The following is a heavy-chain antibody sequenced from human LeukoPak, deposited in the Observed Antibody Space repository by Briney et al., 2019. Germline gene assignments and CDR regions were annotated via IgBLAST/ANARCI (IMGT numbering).Heavy chain of an antibody. CDR2: IWYDGSNK. V-gene: IGHV3-33*06. CDR1: GFTFSSYG. Sequence: PGRSLRLSCAASGFTFSSYGVHWVRQAPGKGLEWVAVIWYDGSNKYYADSVKGRFTISRDNSKNTLYLQMNSPRAKDTAVYYCAKYPRSYDSSGYYYPDPWGQGTLVTVSS. J-gene: IGHJ5*02. CDR3: AKYPRSYDSSGYYYPDP. D-gene: IGHD3-22*01.